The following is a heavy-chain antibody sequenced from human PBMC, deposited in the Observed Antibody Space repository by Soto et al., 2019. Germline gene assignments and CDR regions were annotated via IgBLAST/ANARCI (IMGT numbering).Heavy chain of an antibody. CDR3: AREETLRPKQFDY. CDR1: GGSISSSSYY. D-gene: IGHD4-17*01. V-gene: IGHV4-39*02. J-gene: IGHJ4*02. Sequence: SETLSLTCTVSGGSISSSSYYWGWIRQPPGKGLEWIGSIYYSGSTYYNPSLKSRVTISVDTSKNQFSLKLNSVTPEDTAVYYCAREETLRPKQFDYWGQGTLVTVSS. CDR2: IYYSGST.